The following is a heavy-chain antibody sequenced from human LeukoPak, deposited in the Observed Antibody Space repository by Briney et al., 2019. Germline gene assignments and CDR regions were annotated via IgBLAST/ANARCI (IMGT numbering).Heavy chain of an antibody. CDR2: VNHSGSV. J-gene: IGHJ3*02. CDR1: GGSFSAYY. CDR3: AKSNGYGLIDI. D-gene: IGHD3-22*01. Sequence: PSETLSLTCAVYGGSFSAYYWSWIRQPPGKGLEWIGEVNHSGSVHYNPSLKRRVTISLDTSRNQFSLKLNSVTAADTAVYYCAKSNGYGLIDIWGQGTMVTVSS. V-gene: IGHV4-34*01.